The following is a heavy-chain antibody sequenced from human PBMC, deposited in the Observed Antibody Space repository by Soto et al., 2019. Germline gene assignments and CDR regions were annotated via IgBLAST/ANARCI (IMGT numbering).Heavy chain of an antibody. Sequence: EVQLWESGGGLVQPGGSLRLSCVASGFSFNNYAMTWVRQAPGKGLEWVSGISGSGDGTYYADSVKDRFSVSREKSTRTVYLQLSSLRVEDTAVYYCAKEKGVRGSSYVGDWGQGALVIVSS. CDR1: GFSFNNYA. D-gene: IGHD3-16*01. V-gene: IGHV3-23*01. J-gene: IGHJ4*02. CDR2: ISGSGDGT. CDR3: AKEKGVRGSSYVGD.